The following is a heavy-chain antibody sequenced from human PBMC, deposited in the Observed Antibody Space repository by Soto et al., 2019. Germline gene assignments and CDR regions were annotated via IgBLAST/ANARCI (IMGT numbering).Heavy chain of an antibody. Sequence: QVQLVQSGAEVKKPGASVKVSCKASGYTFTSYGISWVRQAPGQGLEWMGWISAYNGNTNYAQKFQGRVTMTTDTSTSTAYMELRSLRSDDTAVYYCARGPGILYYYGSGSYFNYWGQGTLVTVSS. CDR3: ARGPGILYYYGSGSYFNY. CDR1: GYTFTSYG. D-gene: IGHD3-10*01. J-gene: IGHJ4*02. V-gene: IGHV1-18*01. CDR2: ISAYNGNT.